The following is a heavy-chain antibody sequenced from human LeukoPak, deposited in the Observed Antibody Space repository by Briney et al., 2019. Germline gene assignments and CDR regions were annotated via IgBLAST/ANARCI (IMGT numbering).Heavy chain of an antibody. D-gene: IGHD5-18*01. CDR3: ASARGYSYGLIDY. Sequence: EASVRVSCKASGYTFTSYDINWVRQAPGQGLEWMGGIIPIFGTANYAQKFQGRVTITADESTSTAYMELSSLRSEDTAVYYCASARGYSYGLIDYWGQGTLVTVSS. CDR2: IIPIFGTA. V-gene: IGHV1-69*13. J-gene: IGHJ4*02. CDR1: GYTFTSYD.